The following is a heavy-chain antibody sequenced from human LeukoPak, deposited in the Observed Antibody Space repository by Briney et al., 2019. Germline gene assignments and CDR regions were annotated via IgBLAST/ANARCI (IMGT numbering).Heavy chain of an antibody. Sequence: GESLKISCKGSGYNFTNYWIGWVRQMPGKGLEWMGIIYPGDSDTRYSPSFQGQVTISADKSISTAYLQWSSLKASDTAMYYCARLQSATYYYDSSFDYWGQGTLVTVSS. CDR1: GYNFTNYW. D-gene: IGHD3-22*01. J-gene: IGHJ4*02. CDR3: ARLQSATYYYDSSFDY. V-gene: IGHV5-51*01. CDR2: IYPGDSDT.